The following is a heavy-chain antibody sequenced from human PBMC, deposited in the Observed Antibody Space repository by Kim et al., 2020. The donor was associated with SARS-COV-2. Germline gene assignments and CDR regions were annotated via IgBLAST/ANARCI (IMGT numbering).Heavy chain of an antibody. CDR3: ARRIAARHQVYYYYGMDV. D-gene: IGHD6-6*01. V-gene: IGHV3-7*01. CDR2: IKQDGSEK. Sequence: GGSLRLSCAASGFTFSSYWMSWLRQAPGKGLEWVANIKQDGSEKYYVDSVKGRFTISRDNAKNSLYLQMNSLRAEDTAVYYCARRIAARHQVYYYYGMDVWGQGTTVTVSS. J-gene: IGHJ6*02. CDR1: GFTFSSYW.